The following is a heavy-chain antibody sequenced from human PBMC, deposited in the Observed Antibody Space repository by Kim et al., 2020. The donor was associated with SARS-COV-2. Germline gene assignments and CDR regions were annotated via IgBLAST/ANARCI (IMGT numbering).Heavy chain of an antibody. CDR1: GGSIISGGAY. Sequence: SETLSLTCSVSGGSIISGGAYWNWIRQHPGRGLEWIGYIYHTGSTYINSSLKSRVTISVDTSKNQFSLRLASVTAADTAVYYCARGAVSSAGGDFWGQGTLVTGSS. J-gene: IGHJ4*02. D-gene: IGHD3-16*01. CDR2: IYHTGST. CDR3: ARGAVSSAGGDF. V-gene: IGHV4-31*03.